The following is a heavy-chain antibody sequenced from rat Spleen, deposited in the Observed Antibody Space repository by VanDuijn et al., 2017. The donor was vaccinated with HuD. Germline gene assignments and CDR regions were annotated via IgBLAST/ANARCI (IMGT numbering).Heavy chain of an antibody. Sequence: EVQPQESGPGLVKPSQSLSLTCSVTGYSITSSYRWNWIRKFPGNKMEWIGHISYSGHTNYNPSLKSRISITRDTSKNQFFLQVNSVTTEDTATYYCARSDGTHYYLPFIYWGQGTQVTVSS. D-gene: IGHD1-12*02. CDR1: GYSITSSYR. CDR2: ISYSGHT. CDR3: ARSDGTHYYLPFIY. J-gene: IGHJ3*01. V-gene: IGHV3-3*01.